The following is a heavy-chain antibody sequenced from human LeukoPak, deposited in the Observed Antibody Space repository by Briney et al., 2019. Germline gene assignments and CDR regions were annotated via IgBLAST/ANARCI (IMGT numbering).Heavy chain of an antibody. V-gene: IGHV4-39*01. J-gene: IGHJ4*02. D-gene: IGHD3-10*01. CDR1: GDSISTSAYY. CDR3: ARRYYYGSGSPEY. CDR2: IYYDGNT. Sequence: PSETLSLTCAVSGDSISTSAYYWDWSRQPPRKGLEWIGNIYYDGNTRYNPSLKSRVTISVDRSKNQFSLKLSSVTAADTAVYYCARRYYYGSGSPEYWGQGSLVTVSS.